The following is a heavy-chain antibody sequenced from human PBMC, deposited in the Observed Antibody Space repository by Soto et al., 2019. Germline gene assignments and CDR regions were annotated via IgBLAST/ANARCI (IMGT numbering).Heavy chain of an antibody. Sequence: EVQLVESGGGLIQPGGSLRLSCAASGFTVSSNYMTWVRQAPGKGLEWVSVINSGGSTDYADSVKGRFTISRDNSKNTLYLQMNSLRAEDTAVYYCARGYCSGASCYSGWSMDVWGQGTTVTVSS. CDR2: INSGGST. V-gene: IGHV3-53*01. CDR1: GFTVSSNY. CDR3: ARGYCSGASCYSGWSMDV. D-gene: IGHD2-15*01. J-gene: IGHJ6*02.